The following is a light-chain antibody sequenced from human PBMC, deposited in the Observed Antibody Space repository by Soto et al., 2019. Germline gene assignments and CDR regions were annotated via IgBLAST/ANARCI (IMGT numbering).Light chain of an antibody. CDR3: QQRSNWPIT. J-gene: IGKJ5*01. Sequence: PGERATLSCRASQTVISNLAWYQQKPGQAPRLLIYGASTRATGIPARFSGSGSGTDFTLTISSLEPEDFALYYCQQRSNWPITFGQGTRLEI. V-gene: IGKV3-11*01. CDR2: GAS. CDR1: QTVISN.